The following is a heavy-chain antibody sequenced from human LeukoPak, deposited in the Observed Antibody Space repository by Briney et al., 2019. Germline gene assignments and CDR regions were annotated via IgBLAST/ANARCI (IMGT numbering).Heavy chain of an antibody. J-gene: IGHJ4*02. Sequence: PSETLSLTCTVSGGSISSGSYYWSWIRQPPGKGLEWIAYIYYSGSTNYNPSLKSRVTISVDTSKNQFSLKLSSVTAADTAVYYCASLQIVRGPITFDYWGQGTLVTVSS. CDR3: ASLQIVRGPITFDY. CDR1: GGSISSGSYY. CDR2: IYYSGST. V-gene: IGHV4-61*01. D-gene: IGHD3-10*01.